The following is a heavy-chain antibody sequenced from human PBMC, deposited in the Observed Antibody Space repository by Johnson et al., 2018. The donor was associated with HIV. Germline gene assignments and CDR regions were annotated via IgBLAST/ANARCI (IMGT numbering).Heavy chain of an antibody. J-gene: IGHJ3*02. CDR2: ISYDGSDK. Sequence: QMQLVESGGGVVQPGGSLRLSCAASRFTFSSYGMHWVRQAPGKGLEWVAVISYDGSDKYYADSVKGRFTISRDNSKNTLYLQMNSLRAEDTAVYYCARGYGGNYDAFDIWGQGTMVTVSS. V-gene: IGHV3-30*19. CDR1: RFTFSSYG. CDR3: ARGYGGNYDAFDI. D-gene: IGHD4-23*01.